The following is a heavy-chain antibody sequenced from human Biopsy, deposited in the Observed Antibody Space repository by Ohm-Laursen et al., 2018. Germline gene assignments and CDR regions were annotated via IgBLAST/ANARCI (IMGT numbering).Heavy chain of an antibody. CDR3: ARGDYFDSNGYFWFDP. CDR2: IFKSPNT. D-gene: IGHD3-22*01. V-gene: IGHV4-31*01. CDR1: GGSISSGGSY. Sequence: SQPLSLTCTVSGGSISSGGSYWSWIRQRPGKGLEWIGYIFKSPNTYYNPSLKNLITISGDTSKNQFSLKLNSVTAADTTVYYCARGDYFDSNGYFWFDPWGQGTLVTVSS. J-gene: IGHJ5*02.